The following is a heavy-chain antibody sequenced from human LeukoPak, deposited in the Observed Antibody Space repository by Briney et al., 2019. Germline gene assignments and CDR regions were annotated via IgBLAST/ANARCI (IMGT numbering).Heavy chain of an antibody. J-gene: IGHJ5*02. CDR1: GGSFSGYY. Sequence: SETLSLTCAVYGGSFSGYYWSWIRQPPGKGLEWIGEINHSGSTNYNPSLKNRVTISVDTSKNQFSLKLSSVTAADTAVYYCARVGYGSGSYFSFDPWGQGTLVTVSS. V-gene: IGHV4-34*01. D-gene: IGHD3-10*01. CDR3: ARVGYGSGSYFSFDP. CDR2: INHSGST.